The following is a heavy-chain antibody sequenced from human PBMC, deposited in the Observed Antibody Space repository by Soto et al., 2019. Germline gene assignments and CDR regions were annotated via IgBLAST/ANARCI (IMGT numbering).Heavy chain of an antibody. CDR1: GGTFSSYT. V-gene: IGHV1-69*04. CDR3: ARDLQPSEGYCSSTSCYRSTSWLDP. J-gene: IGHJ5*02. CDR2: IIPILGIA. D-gene: IGHD2-2*01. Sequence: SVKVSCKACGGTFSSYTISWVRQAPGQGLEWMGRIIPILGIANYAQKFQGRVTITADKSTSTAYMELSSLRSEDTAVYYCARDLQPSEGYCSSTSCYRSTSWLDPWGQGTLVTV.